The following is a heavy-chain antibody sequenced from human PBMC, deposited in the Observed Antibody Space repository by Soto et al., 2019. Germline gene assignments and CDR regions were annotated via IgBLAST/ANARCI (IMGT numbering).Heavy chain of an antibody. CDR1: GGSISSGDYY. CDR3: ARSFFLEKIDY. Sequence: TSETLSLTCTVSGGSISSGDYYWSWIRQPPGKGPEWIGYIYYSGSTYYNPSLKSRVTISLDTSKNQFSLKLSSVTAADTAVYYCARSFFLEKIDYWGQGTLVTVS. D-gene: IGHD1-1*01. V-gene: IGHV4-30-4*01. CDR2: IYYSGST. J-gene: IGHJ4*02.